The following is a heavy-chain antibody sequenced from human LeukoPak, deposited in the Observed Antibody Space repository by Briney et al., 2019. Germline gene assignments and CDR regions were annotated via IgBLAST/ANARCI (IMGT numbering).Heavy chain of an antibody. CDR3: ARARVTMVRGVIITTRFDY. D-gene: IGHD3-10*01. J-gene: IGHJ4*02. V-gene: IGHV3-7*01. CDR2: IKQDGSEK. CDR1: GFTFSSYW. Sequence: GGSLRLSCAASGFTFSSYWMSWVRQAPGKGLEWVANIKQDGSEKYYVDSVKGRFTISRDNAKNSLYLQMNGLRAEDTAVYYCARARVTMVRGVIITTRFDYWGQGTLVTVSS.